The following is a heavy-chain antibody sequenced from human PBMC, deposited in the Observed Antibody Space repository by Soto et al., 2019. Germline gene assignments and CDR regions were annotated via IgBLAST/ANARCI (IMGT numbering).Heavy chain of an antibody. CDR3: AEGFTTVVTRYYFDY. Sequence: QVQLVESGGGVVQPGRSLRLSCAASGFTFSSYGMHWVRQAPGKGLEWVAVISYDGSNKYYADSVKGRFTISRDNSKNPLYLQMNSLRAEDTAVYYCAEGFTTVVTRYYFDYWGQGTLVTVSS. CDR2: ISYDGSNK. D-gene: IGHD4-17*01. CDR1: GFTFSSYG. J-gene: IGHJ4*02. V-gene: IGHV3-30*18.